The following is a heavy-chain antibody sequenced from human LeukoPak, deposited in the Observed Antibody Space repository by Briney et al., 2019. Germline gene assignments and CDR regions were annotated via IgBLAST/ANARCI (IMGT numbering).Heavy chain of an antibody. Sequence: GASVKVSCKASGYTFSAYYAHWVRQAPGQGLEWMGWISPYSGATTYAQKSQGRVTLTSDTSITTAYLELTGLRSDDTAVYYCARVEGTAGTLDDWGQGTLVTVSS. D-gene: IGHD2-21*02. CDR1: GYTFSAYY. V-gene: IGHV1-2*02. J-gene: IGHJ4*02. CDR2: ISPYSGAT. CDR3: ARVEGTAGTLDD.